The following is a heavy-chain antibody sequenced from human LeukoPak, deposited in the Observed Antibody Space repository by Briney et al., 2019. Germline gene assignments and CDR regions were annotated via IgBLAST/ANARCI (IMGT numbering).Heavy chain of an antibody. CDR3: ARGGPPGGSGSYSDY. V-gene: IGHV1-18*01. CDR1: GYTFTSYG. J-gene: IGHJ4*02. CDR2: ISAYDGNT. Sequence: ASVKVSCKASGYTFTSYGITWVRQAPGQGPEWMGWISAYDGNTDYAQKLQGRVTMTTDTSTSTAYMELRSLRSDDTAVYYCARGGPPGGSGSYSDYWGQGTLVTVSS. D-gene: IGHD1-26*01.